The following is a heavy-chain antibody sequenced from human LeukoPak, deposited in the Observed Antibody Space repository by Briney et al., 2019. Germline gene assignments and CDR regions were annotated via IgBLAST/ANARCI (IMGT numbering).Heavy chain of an antibody. CDR2: IYPGDSDT. V-gene: IGHV5-51*01. J-gene: IGHJ1*01. D-gene: IGHD6-13*01. CDR3: ARGFGSTWLEY. CDR1: GFTFSDYW. Sequence: GESLRLSCAASGFTFSDYWIGWVRQMPGKGLEWMGIIYPGDSDTRYSPSFQGQVTISADKSLTTAYLQWSSLKASDTAMYYCARGFGSTWLEYWGQGTLVTVSS.